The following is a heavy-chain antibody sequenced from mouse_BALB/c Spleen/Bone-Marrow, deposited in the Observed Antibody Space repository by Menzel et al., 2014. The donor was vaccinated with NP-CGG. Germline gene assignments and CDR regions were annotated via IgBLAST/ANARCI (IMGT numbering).Heavy chain of an antibody. CDR2: IYPYNGGT. V-gene: IGHV1S29*02. J-gene: IGHJ4*01. D-gene: IGHD2-12*01. Sequence: DVHLVESGPELVKPGASVKISCKASGYTFTDYNMHWVKQSHGKSLEWIGYIYPYNGGTGYNQKFKSKATLTVDNSSSTAYMELRSLTSEGSAVYYCAITTLYAMDYWGQGTSVTVSP. CDR3: AITTLYAMDY. CDR1: GYTFTDYN.